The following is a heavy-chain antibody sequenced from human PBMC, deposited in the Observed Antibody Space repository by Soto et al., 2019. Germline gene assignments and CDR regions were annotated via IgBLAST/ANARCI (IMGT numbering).Heavy chain of an antibody. CDR2: INPSDGNR. V-gene: IGHV1-18*01. J-gene: IGHJ4*02. D-gene: IGHD3-22*01. Sequence: ASVQVSCQASGSSFRFYGINWVRQAPGQGLEWMGWINPSDGNRDFAQKFEDRVTMTTATSTNTVFLELRSLKSDDTAIYYCARDRLRGYDSSGFYSWGQGTMVTVSS. CDR1: GSSFRFYG. CDR3: ARDRLRGYDSSGFYS.